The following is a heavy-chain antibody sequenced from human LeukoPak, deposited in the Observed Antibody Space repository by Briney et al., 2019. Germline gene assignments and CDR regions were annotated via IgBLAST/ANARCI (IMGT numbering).Heavy chain of an antibody. D-gene: IGHD1-26*01. V-gene: IGHV3-48*03. Sequence: GGSLRLSCAASGFSFSSHEMHWVRQAPGKGLEWLPYISDSGSTIHTADSVKGRFSSSRDNAKSSLYLQLNSLRAEDTAVYYCAREGYSGILGAFDIWGQGTMVTVSS. J-gene: IGHJ3*02. CDR2: ISDSGSTI. CDR1: GFSFSSHE. CDR3: AREGYSGILGAFDI.